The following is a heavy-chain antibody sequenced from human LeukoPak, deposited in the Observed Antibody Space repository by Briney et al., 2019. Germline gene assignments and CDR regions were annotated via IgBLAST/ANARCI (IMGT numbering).Heavy chain of an antibody. J-gene: IGHJ6*02. V-gene: IGHV1-18*01. Sequence: ASVKVSCKASGYTFTSYGISWARQAPGQGLEWMGWISAYNGNTNYAQKLQGRVTMTTDTSTSTAYMELRSLRSDDTAVYYCARDLWYGGYRKEWYYGMDVWGQGTTVTVSS. CDR1: GYTFTSYG. D-gene: IGHD5-12*01. CDR3: ARDLWYGGYRKEWYYGMDV. CDR2: ISAYNGNT.